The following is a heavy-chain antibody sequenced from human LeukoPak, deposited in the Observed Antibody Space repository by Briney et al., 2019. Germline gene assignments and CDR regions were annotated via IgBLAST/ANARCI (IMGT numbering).Heavy chain of an antibody. CDR3: ARDGSSMGTNFDY. V-gene: IGHV3-30*02. J-gene: IGHJ4*02. Sequence: GGSLRLSCGASGFTFSNYGMLWVRQAPGKGLEWVAFIRYDGSNKLYADSVKGRFTISRDNAKNSLYLQMNSLRAEDTAVYYCARDGSSMGTNFDYWGQGTLVTVSS. CDR2: IRYDGSNK. CDR1: GFTFSNYG. D-gene: IGHD1-7*01.